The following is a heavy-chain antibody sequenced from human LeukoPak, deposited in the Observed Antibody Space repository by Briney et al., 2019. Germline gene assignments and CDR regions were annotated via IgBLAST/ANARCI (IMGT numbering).Heavy chain of an antibody. CDR1: GGTFSSYA. Sequence: SVKVSCKASGGTFSSYAISWVRQAPGQGLEWMGSIIPIFGTANYAQKFQGRVTITTDESTSTAYMELSSLRSEDTAVYYCARGAGYCSGGSCYDYWGQGTLVTVSS. CDR2: IIPIFGTA. CDR3: ARGAGYCSGGSCYDY. V-gene: IGHV1-69*05. D-gene: IGHD2-15*01. J-gene: IGHJ4*02.